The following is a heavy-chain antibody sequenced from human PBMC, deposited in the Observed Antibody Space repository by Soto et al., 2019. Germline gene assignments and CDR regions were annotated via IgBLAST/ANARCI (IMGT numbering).Heavy chain of an antibody. CDR3: ARSRDYYKDY. Sequence: QVQLVQSGTEMKKPGASVKVSCKASGYTFTTSGITWVRQAPGQGPEYMGWISTARGDTNCAQEFQDRITLTTDTSTSTVYMELRTLTSDDTAVYYCARSRDYYKDYWGQGSLVTVSS. D-gene: IGHD1-26*01. CDR1: GYTFTTSG. V-gene: IGHV1-18*01. J-gene: IGHJ4*02. CDR2: ISTARGDT.